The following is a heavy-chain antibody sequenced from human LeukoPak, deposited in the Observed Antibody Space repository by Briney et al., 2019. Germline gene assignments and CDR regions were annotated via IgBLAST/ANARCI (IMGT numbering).Heavy chain of an antibody. CDR1: GFXFNTYW. D-gene: IGHD4-23*01. Sequence: PGGSLRLSCVASGFXFNTYWMHWVRQAPGKGLVWVSRINRDGRRATYADSLKGRFTISRDNAKNTLYLQMISLRAEDTAVYYCARDLDYGGNSNFDDWGQGTLVTVSS. V-gene: IGHV3-74*01. J-gene: IGHJ4*02. CDR2: INRDGRRA. CDR3: ARDLDYGGNSNFDD.